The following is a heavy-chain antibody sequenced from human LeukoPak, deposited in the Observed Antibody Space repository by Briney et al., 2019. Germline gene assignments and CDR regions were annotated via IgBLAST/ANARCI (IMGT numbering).Heavy chain of an antibody. Sequence: PGGSLRLSCAASGSTFSNFAMTWVRQAPGKGLEWVSSIVGSSSTYYADSLKGRFTISRDNAKNSLYLQMNSLRAEDTAVYYCARDGSGSGNYYNVAGFDYWGQGTLVTVSS. D-gene: IGHD3-10*01. V-gene: IGHV3-69-1*02. J-gene: IGHJ4*02. CDR1: GSTFSNFA. CDR3: ARDGSGSGNYYNVAGFDY. CDR2: IVGSSST.